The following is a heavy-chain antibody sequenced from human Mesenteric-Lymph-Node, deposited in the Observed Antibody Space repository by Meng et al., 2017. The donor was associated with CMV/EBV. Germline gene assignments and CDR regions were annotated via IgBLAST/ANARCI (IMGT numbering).Heavy chain of an antibody. Sequence: GGSLRLSCAASGFTFDDYAMHWVRQAPGKGLEWVSGITWNNDNMGYADSVKGRFIISRDNAKNSLYLQMNSLRADDTALYYCVKTYSSNWRYFDFWGQGTLVTVSS. J-gene: IGHJ4*02. CDR2: ITWNNDNM. V-gene: IGHV3-9*01. CDR1: GFTFDDYA. D-gene: IGHD6-13*01. CDR3: VKTYSSNWRYFDF.